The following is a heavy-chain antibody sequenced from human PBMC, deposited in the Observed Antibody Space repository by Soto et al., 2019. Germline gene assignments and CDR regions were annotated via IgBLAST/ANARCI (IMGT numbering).Heavy chain of an antibody. V-gene: IGHV3-30-3*01. CDR2: ISYDGSNK. CDR1: GFTFSSYA. Sequence: GGSLRLSCAASGFTFSSYAMHWVRQAPGKGLEWVAVISYDGSNKYYADSVKGRFTISRDNSKNTLYLQMNSLRAEDTAVYYCARERLPAYSSGCPDCVYYYYYGMDVWGQGTTVTVSS. J-gene: IGHJ6*02. CDR3: ARERLPAYSSGCPDCVYYYYYGMDV. D-gene: IGHD6-19*01.